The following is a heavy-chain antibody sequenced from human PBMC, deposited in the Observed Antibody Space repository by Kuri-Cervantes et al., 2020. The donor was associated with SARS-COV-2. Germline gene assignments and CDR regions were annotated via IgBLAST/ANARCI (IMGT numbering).Heavy chain of an antibody. Sequence: ESLKISCAVYGGSFSGYYWSWIRQPAGKGLEWIGRIYTSGSTNYNPSLKSRVTISVDTSKNQFSLKLSSVTAADTAVYYCARVAAGYFDYWGQGTLVTVSS. CDR2: IYTSGST. CDR1: GGSFSGYY. J-gene: IGHJ4*02. CDR3: ARVAAGYFDY. V-gene: IGHV4-59*10. D-gene: IGHD6-25*01.